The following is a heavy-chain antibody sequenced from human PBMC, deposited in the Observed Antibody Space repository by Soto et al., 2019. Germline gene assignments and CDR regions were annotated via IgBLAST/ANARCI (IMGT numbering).Heavy chain of an antibody. CDR1: GYTFTSYA. CDR3: ARMDIVVVPAAIPDYYYGMDV. Sequence: QVQLVQSGSELKKPGASVKDSCKASGYTFTSYAMNWVRQAPGQGLEWMGWINTNTGNPTYAQGFTGRFVFSLDTSVSTAYLQICSLKAEDPAVYYCARMDIVVVPAAIPDYYYGMDVWGQGTTVTVSS. J-gene: IGHJ6*02. D-gene: IGHD2-2*02. CDR2: INTNTGNP. V-gene: IGHV7-4-1*01.